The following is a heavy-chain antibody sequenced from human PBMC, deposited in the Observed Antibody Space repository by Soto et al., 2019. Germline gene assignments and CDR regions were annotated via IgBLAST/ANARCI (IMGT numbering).Heavy chain of an antibody. CDR2: IYHTGRT. V-gene: IGHV4-30-4*01. Sequence: QVQLQESAPGLVKPSQTLSLTCTVSGGSISSVDYYWNWIRQLPGKGLEWIGYIYHTGRTYYNPSIKSRLIILVDTYKNQFSLRLTALTAADTAVYYCAREQVPTLDYYGMDVWGQGTTVTVSS. CDR1: GGSISSVDYY. J-gene: IGHJ6*02. CDR3: AREQVPTLDYYGMDV.